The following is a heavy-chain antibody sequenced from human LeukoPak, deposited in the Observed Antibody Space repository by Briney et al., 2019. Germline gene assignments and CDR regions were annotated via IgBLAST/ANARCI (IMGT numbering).Heavy chain of an antibody. CDR2: IWYDGSNK. CDR3: ARDKPYHGTTFDY. Sequence: GGSLRLSCAASGFTFSSYGMHWVRQAPGKGLEWVAVIWYDGSNKYYADSAKGRFTISRDNSKNTLYLQMNSLRAEDTVVYYCARDKPYHGTTFDYWGQGTLVTVSS. CDR1: GFTFSSYG. V-gene: IGHV3-33*01. D-gene: IGHD1-1*01. J-gene: IGHJ4*02.